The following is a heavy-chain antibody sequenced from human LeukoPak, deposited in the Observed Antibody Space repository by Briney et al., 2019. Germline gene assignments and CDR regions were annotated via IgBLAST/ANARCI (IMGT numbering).Heavy chain of an antibody. CDR1: GGSFSGYY. J-gene: IGHJ2*01. Sequence: SETLSLTCAVYGGSFSGYYWSWIRQPPGKGLEWIGEINHSGSTNYNPSLKSRVTISVDTSKNQFSLKLSSVTAADTAVYYCARGGSEWLLSLRYFDLWGRGTLVTVSS. V-gene: IGHV4-34*01. CDR3: ARGGSEWLLSLRYFDL. CDR2: INHSGST. D-gene: IGHD3-3*01.